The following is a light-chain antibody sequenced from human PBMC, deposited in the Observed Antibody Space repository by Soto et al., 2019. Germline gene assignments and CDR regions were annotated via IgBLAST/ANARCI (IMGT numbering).Light chain of an antibody. Sequence: EIVLTQSPVTPSLSPGERGTLSCRASQSVATNLAWYQQRPGQAPRLLIYGASKRAIGIPARFSGSGSGTEFTLTITSVQSEDFAVYYCKQYNNWPHTFGQGTKV. V-gene: IGKV3-15*01. CDR2: GAS. CDR3: KQYNNWPHT. J-gene: IGKJ1*01. CDR1: QSVATN.